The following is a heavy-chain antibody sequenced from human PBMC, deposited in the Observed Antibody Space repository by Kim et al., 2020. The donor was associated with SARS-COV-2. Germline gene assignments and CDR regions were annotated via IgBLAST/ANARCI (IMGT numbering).Heavy chain of an antibody. CDR3: ARLYEALDY. Sequence: NGGTNYNPPLKSRVPISADTAKNQFALKLSSVTAADTAVYYCARLYEALDYWGQGTLVTVSS. D-gene: IGHD5-12*01. J-gene: IGHJ4*02. V-gene: IGHV4-61*07. CDR2: NGGT.